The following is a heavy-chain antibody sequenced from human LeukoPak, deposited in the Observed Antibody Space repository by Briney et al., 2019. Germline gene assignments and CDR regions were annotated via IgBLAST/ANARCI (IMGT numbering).Heavy chain of an antibody. CDR3: ARALVAGVTLNALDI. V-gene: IGHV3-74*01. CDR1: GFSFSSYW. D-gene: IGHD2-15*01. Sequence: GGSLRLSCAASGFSFSSYWMHWVRQVPGKGLVWVARIQYDGSTTNYADSVKGRFTIFRDNAKKTLYVQMNSLRAEDTAVYYCARALVAGVTLNALDIWGQGTMVTVSS. J-gene: IGHJ3*02. CDR2: IQYDGSTT.